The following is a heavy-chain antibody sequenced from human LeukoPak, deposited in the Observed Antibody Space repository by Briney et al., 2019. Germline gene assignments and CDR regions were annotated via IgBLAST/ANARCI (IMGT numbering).Heavy chain of an antibody. V-gene: IGHV1-69*04. CDR2: IIPILGIA. Sequence: GASVKVSCKASGGTFSSYTISWVRQAPGQGLEWMGRIIPILGIANYAQKFQGRVTITADNSTSTAYMELSSLRSEDTAVYYCARDCTNGVCSKGGVDYWGQGTLVTVSS. CDR1: GGTFSSYT. CDR3: ARDCTNGVCSKGGVDY. J-gene: IGHJ4*02. D-gene: IGHD2-8*01.